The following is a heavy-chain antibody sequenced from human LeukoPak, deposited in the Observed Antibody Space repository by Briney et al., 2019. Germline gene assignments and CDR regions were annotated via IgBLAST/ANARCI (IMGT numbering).Heavy chain of an antibody. V-gene: IGHV1-18*01. Sequence: ASVKVSCKASGYTFTSYGISWVRQAPGQGLEWMGWISAYNGNTNYAQSLQGRVTMTTDTSTSTAYMELWSLRSDDTAVYYCARFRAGVGEPYGDYWGQGTLVTVSS. CDR1: GYTFTSYG. J-gene: IGHJ4*02. D-gene: IGHD3-10*01. CDR3: ARFRAGVGEPYGDY. CDR2: ISAYNGNT.